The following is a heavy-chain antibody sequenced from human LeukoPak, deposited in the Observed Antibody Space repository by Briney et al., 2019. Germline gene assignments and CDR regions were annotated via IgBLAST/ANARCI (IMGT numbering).Heavy chain of an antibody. Sequence: SETLSLTCTVSGGSISSYYWSLIRQPPGKGLEWIGYIYYSGSTSYNPSLKSRVTISVDTSKNQFSLKLSSVTAADTAVYYCARQSDYDPYYYGMDVWGQGTTVTVSS. CDR2: IYYSGST. CDR1: GGSISSYY. J-gene: IGHJ6*02. V-gene: IGHV4-59*01. D-gene: IGHD3-3*01. CDR3: ARQSDYDPYYYGMDV.